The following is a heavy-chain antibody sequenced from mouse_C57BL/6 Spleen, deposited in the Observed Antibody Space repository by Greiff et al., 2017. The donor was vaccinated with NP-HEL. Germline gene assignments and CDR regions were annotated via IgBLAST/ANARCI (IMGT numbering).Heavy chain of an antibody. J-gene: IGHJ2*01. CDR1: GFTFSDYY. CDR2: INYDGSST. D-gene: IGHD3-2*02. V-gene: IGHV5-16*01. Sequence: EVHLVESEGGLVQPGSSMKLSCTASGFTFSDYYMAWVRQVPEKGLEWVANINYDGSSTYYLDSLKSRFIISRDNAKNILYLQMSSLKSEDTATYYCARVERQLMLYFDYWGQGTTLTVSS. CDR3: ARVERQLMLYFDY.